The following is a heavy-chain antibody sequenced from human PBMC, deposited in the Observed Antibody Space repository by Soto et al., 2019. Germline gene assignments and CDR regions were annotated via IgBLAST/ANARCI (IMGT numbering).Heavy chain of an antibody. CDR3: AREYFAWSTWFDP. D-gene: IGHD3-9*01. CDR1: GFTFSSYS. CDR2: ISSSSSTI. J-gene: IGHJ5*02. V-gene: IGHV3-48*02. Sequence: EVQLVESGGGLVQPGGSLRLSCAASGFTFSSYSMNWVRQAPGKGLEWVSYISSSSSTIYYEDSVKGRFTISRDNAKTSLYLQMNSLRDEDTAVYYCAREYFAWSTWFDPWGQGTLVTVSS.